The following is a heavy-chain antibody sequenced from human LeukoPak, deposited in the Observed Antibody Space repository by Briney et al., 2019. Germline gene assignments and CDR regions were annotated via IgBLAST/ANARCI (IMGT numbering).Heavy chain of an antibody. J-gene: IGHJ4*02. CDR3: ARGPPNWGYDY. Sequence: ASVKVSCKDSGYTFTSYVVNWVRQATGQGPEWMGWMSPNSGNTGYAQKFQGRVTMTRSTSMSTAYMELSSLRSEDTAVYYCARGPPNWGYDYWGQETLVTVSS. CDR1: GYTFTSYV. V-gene: IGHV1-8*01. CDR2: MSPNSGNT. D-gene: IGHD7-27*01.